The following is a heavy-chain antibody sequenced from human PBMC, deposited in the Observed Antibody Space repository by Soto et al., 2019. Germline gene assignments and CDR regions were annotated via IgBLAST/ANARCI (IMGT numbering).Heavy chain of an antibody. J-gene: IGHJ4*02. CDR3: ARDQDLFDY. Sequence: EVQLVESGGGLVQPGGSLRLSCAASGFTFSSYEMNWVRQAPGKGLEWVSYISSSGSTIYYADSVKGRFTISRDNAKNSLYLQKNSLRSEDTAVYYCARDQDLFDYWGQGTLVTASS. CDR1: GFTFSSYE. CDR2: ISSSGSTI. V-gene: IGHV3-48*03.